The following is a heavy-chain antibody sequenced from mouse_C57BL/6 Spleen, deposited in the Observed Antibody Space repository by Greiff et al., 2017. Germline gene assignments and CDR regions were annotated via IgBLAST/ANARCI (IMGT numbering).Heavy chain of an antibody. Sequence: VQLQQSGPELVKPGASVKIPCKASGYTFTDYNMNWVKQSHGKSLEWIGDINPNNGGTIYNEKFKGKATLTVDKSSSTAYMELRSLTSEDTAVYYCAREDRSGYVAFADWGTGTLVTVSA. CDR3: AREDRSGYVAFAD. CDR1: GYTFTDYN. D-gene: IGHD3-2*02. CDR2: INPNNGGT. J-gene: IGHJ3*01. V-gene: IGHV1-18*01.